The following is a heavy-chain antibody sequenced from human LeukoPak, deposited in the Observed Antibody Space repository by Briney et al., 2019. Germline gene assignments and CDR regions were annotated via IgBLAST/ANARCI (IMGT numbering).Heavy chain of an antibody. Sequence: ASVKVTCKASGYTFTGYYMHWVRQAPGQGLEWMGRINPNSGGTNYAQKFQGRVTMTRDTSISTAYMELSRLRSDDTAVYYCARITMVRGVKGMYYYYYMDVWGKGTTVTVSS. D-gene: IGHD3-10*01. V-gene: IGHV1-2*06. CDR2: INPNSGGT. CDR3: ARITMVRGVKGMYYYYYMDV. J-gene: IGHJ6*03. CDR1: GYTFTGYY.